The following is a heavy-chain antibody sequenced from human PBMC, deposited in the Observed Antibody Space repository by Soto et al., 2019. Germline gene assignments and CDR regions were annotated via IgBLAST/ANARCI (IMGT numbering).Heavy chain of an antibody. CDR3: VRDWSTFWGMDV. Sequence: WGSLRLSCAASGFTLSTYWMNWVRQAPGKGLEWVANIKQDGSEKYYVDSVKGRFAISRDNAKDSLFLQMTNLRTEDTAVYYCVRDWSTFWGMDVWGQGTTVTVSS. CDR2: IKQDGSEK. V-gene: IGHV3-7*01. J-gene: IGHJ6*02. CDR1: GFTLSTYW.